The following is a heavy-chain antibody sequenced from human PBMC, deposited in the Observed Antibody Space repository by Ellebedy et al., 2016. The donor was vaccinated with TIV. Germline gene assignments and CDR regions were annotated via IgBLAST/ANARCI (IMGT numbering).Heavy chain of an antibody. CDR2: IHHSGNP. CDR1: GVSITSPF. Sequence: SETLSLTCAVSGVSITSPFWTWIRQPAGGGLAWIGYIHHSGNPNYNPSLESRFTISVDTSKNHVPLNLRAVTAADTAVYYCAREAYDILTGYSSGMDVWGQGTTVTVSS. J-gene: IGHJ6*02. CDR3: AREAYDILTGYSSGMDV. D-gene: IGHD3-9*01. V-gene: IGHV4-59*11.